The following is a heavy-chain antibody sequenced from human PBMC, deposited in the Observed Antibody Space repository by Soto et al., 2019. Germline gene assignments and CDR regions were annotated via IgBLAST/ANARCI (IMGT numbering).Heavy chain of an antibody. CDR2: IYGDDDK. CDR1: GFSLTSGGVG. D-gene: IGHD2-2*01. CDR3: AHNHAATWLFDY. V-gene: IGHV2-5*02. J-gene: IGHJ4*02. Sequence: QITLKESGPTLVKPTQTLTLTCTFSGFSLTSGGVGVAWIRQPPGKAPEWLALIYGDDDKRFRPSLKNRLSSTGDNSRNEVVLKMTKMDPVDTANFFCAHNHAATWLFDYWGQGILVTVSP.